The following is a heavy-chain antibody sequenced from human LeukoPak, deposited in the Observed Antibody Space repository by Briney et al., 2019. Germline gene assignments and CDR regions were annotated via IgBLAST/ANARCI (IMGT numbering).Heavy chain of an antibody. V-gene: IGHV4-34*01. D-gene: IGHD3-10*01. Sequence: NPSETLSLTCAVYGGSFSGYYWSWIRQPPGKGLEWIGEINHSGSTKYNPSLKNQVTISVDTSKNQFSLKLSSVTAADTAVYYCARGPRFGELLWHWFDPWGQGTLVTVSS. CDR3: ARGPRFGELLWHWFDP. CDR2: INHSGST. J-gene: IGHJ5*02. CDR1: GGSFSGYY.